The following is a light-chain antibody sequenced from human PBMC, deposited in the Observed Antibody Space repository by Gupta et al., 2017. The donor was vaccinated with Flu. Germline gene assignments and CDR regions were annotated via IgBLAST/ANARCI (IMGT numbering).Light chain of an antibody. J-gene: IGKJ2*03. CDR2: KAS. CDR1: QSISSW. Sequence: DRVPITCRASQSISSWWAWYQQKPGKAPKLLIYKASTLESGVPSTFSGSGSGTEFTLTISCLQPDDFATYYCQQYSSYSGYSFGQGTKLEIK. CDR3: QQYSSYSGYS. V-gene: IGKV1-5*03.